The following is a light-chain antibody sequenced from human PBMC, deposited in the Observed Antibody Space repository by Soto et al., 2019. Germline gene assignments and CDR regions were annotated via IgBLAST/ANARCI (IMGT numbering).Light chain of an antibody. V-gene: IGKV4-1*01. CDR3: QQYFNCPRT. Sequence: DIVMTQSPDSLAVSLGERATINCKSSQTLLDSSNNKASLSWYQQKPGQPPKLLIYWTSTREFGVPDRFSGSGSGTDLTLTISSLQAEDVAVYYCQQYFNCPRTFGHGTKVEIK. CDR1: QTLLDSSNNKAS. CDR2: WTS. J-gene: IGKJ1*01.